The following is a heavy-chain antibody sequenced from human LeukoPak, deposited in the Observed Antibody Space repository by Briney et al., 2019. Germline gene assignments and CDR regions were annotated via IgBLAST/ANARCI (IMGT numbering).Heavy chain of an antibody. CDR1: GGSISSDY. Sequence: SETLSLTCTVSGGSISSDYWSWIRQPPGKGLEWIGYIYYSGSTNYNPSLKSRVTISVDTSKNQFSLKLSPVTAADTAVYYCARNHDYGDFLDYWGQGTLVTVSS. CDR3: ARNHDYGDFLDY. D-gene: IGHD4-17*01. J-gene: IGHJ4*02. V-gene: IGHV4-59*01. CDR2: IYYSGST.